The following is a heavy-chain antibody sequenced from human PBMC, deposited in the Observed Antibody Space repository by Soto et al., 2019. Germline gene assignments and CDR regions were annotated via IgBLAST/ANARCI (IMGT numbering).Heavy chain of an antibody. J-gene: IGHJ6*02. CDR2: INPSGGST. CDR1: GYTFTSYY. V-gene: IGHV1-46*01. CDR3: ARELAEPNGIAVVPYYYYGMDV. D-gene: IGHD6-19*01. Sequence: ASVKVSCKASGYTFTSYYMHWVRQAPGQGLEWMGIINPSGGSTSYAQKFQGRVTMTRDTSTSAVYMELSSLRSEDTAVYYCARELAEPNGIAVVPYYYYGMDVWGQGTTVTSP.